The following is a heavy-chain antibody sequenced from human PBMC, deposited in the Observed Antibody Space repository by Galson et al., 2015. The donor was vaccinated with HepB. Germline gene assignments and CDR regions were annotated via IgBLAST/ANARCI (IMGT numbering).Heavy chain of an antibody. CDR1: GGSLADHY. CDR3: GRKTHHQNPMDV. J-gene: IGHJ6*02. V-gene: IGHV4-59*08. Sequence: SETLSLTCTVSGGSLADHYWSWIRQSPGKGLEWIGYLYYSDSWTTNYNPSLRSRVTISPDTSNNQVSLELSSVTAADTAVYYCGRKTHHQNPMDVWGQGTTVTVS. D-gene: IGHD1-14*01. CDR2: LYYSDSWTT.